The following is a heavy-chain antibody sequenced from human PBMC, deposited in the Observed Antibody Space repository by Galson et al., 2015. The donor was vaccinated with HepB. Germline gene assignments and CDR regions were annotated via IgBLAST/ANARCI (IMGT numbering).Heavy chain of an antibody. CDR2: IKSKTDGGTT. CDR3: TTDPNQNYYDSSGYTYYYYGMDV. CDR1: GFTFSNAW. V-gene: IGHV3-15*01. Sequence: SLRLSCAASGFTFSNAWMSWVRQAPGKGLEWVGRIKSKTDGGTTDYAAPVKGRFTISRDDSKNTLYLQMNSLKTEDTAVYYCTTDPNQNYYDSSGYTYYYYGMDVWGQGTTVTVSS. J-gene: IGHJ6*02. D-gene: IGHD3-22*01.